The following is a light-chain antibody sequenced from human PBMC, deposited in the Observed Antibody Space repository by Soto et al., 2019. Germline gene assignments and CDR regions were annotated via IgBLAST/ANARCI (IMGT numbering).Light chain of an antibody. CDR1: QGISSY. J-gene: IGKJ5*01. CDR2: EAS. V-gene: IGKV1-9*01. CDR3: KQRSNWPIT. Sequence: IQLTQSPSSLSASVGDRVTITCRASQGISSYLAWYQQKPGKAPKLLIYEASTLQSGVPSRFSGSGSGTDFTLTIRSLEPEDFAVYYCKQRSNWPITFGQGTRLEIK.